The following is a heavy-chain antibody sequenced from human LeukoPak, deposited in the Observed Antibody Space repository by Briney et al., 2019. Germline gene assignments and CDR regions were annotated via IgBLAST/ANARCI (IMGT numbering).Heavy chain of an antibody. D-gene: IGHD3-10*01. J-gene: IGHJ4*02. CDR1: GFTFSSYG. Sequence: GGSLRLSCVASGFTFSSYGMHWVRQAPGKGLEWVAVISSDGKTEIYADSVRGRFTISRDNSKDTHYLQMNSLRSEDTAVYYCAKAQATLISRSFDCWGQGGLVSVCS. V-gene: IGHV3-30*18. CDR2: ISSDGKTE. CDR3: AKAQATLISRSFDC.